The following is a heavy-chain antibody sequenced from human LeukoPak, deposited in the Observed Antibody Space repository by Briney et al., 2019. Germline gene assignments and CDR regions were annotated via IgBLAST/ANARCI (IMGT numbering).Heavy chain of an antibody. D-gene: IGHD2-15*01. CDR3: GRGYPVAAKDY. J-gene: IGHJ4*02. Sequence: GGALRLSCAPSGFIFSNYWMHWVRQVPGKGLVWVSHINYDGTSTSYAHSVKGRFNISRDNDRNTLYLQMNSLSREDTAVYYCGRGYPVAAKDYWGEGTLVSVCS. V-gene: IGHV3-74*01. CDR2: INYDGTST. CDR1: GFIFSNYW.